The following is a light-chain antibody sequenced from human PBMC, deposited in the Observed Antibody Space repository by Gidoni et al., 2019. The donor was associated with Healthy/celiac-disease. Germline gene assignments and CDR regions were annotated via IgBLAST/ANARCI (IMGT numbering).Light chain of an antibody. CDR2: KAF. J-gene: IGKJ1*01. CDR3: QQYYSFSCT. V-gene: IGKV1-5*03. CDR1: QSISSC. Sequence: DIQMTQSPYTLSASVGDRVTITCRASQSISSCLYWYQQKPGKAPKLLIYKAFSLKSGVPSRFSGSGSWTEFTLTISSLQPDDFATYYCQQYYSFSCTFGQGTKVEIK.